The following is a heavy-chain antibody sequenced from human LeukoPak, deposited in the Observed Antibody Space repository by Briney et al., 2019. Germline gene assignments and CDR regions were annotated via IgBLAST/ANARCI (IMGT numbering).Heavy chain of an antibody. V-gene: IGHV3-48*04. CDR1: GYIFSDVD. Sequence: GGSLRLSCATSGYIFSDVDMHCFRQAPGKGRQWIAYISSSSNTIYYADSVKGRFAVSRDNAKSSLYLQMTGLRVADTAFHYCARSLCNDTGCSLDPWGQGTLVSVSS. CDR2: ISSSSNTI. D-gene: IGHD5-18*01. J-gene: IGHJ5*02. CDR3: ARSLCNDTGCSLDP.